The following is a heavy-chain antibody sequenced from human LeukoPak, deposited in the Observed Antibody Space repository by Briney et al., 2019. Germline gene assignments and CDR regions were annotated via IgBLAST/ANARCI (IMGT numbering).Heavy chain of an antibody. V-gene: IGHV3-23*01. D-gene: IGHD3-10*01. CDR1: GFTFSSYA. CDR3: AKGSITMVRGVKRDAFDI. J-gene: IGHJ3*02. CDR2: ISGSGGST. Sequence: GGSLKLSCAASGFTFSSYAMSWVRQAPGKGLEWVSAISGSGGSTYYADSVKGRFTISRDNSKNTLYLQMNSLRAEDTAVYYCAKGSITMVRGVKRDAFDIWGQGTIVTVSS.